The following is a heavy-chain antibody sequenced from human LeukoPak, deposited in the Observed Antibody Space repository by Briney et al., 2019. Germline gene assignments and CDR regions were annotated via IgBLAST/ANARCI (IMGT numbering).Heavy chain of an antibody. CDR2: VSGDGGVT. CDR3: AKGNNTISFNFDY. Sequence: GGSLRLSCTVSGFTFRDFSMHWVRQAPGKGLQWVGLVSGDGGVTHYPDSVKGRFTISRDNDQNSLYLQMNSLTVEDSAFYYCAKGNNTISFNFDYWGQGTLVTVSS. D-gene: IGHD2-2*01. V-gene: IGHV3-43*02. CDR1: GFTFRDFS. J-gene: IGHJ4*02.